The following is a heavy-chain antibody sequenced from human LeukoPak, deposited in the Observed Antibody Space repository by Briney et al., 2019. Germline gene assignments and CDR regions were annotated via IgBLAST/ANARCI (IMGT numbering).Heavy chain of an antibody. V-gene: IGHV3-7*03. CDR1: GFTFSSYM. J-gene: IGHJ5*02. Sequence: GESLRLSCAASGFTFSSYMMTWVRQAPGKGLEWVANIKPDGGEKFYVDSVRGRFTISRDNAKNSLYLQMNSLRAEDMALYYCAKSGIAAAGVEGWFDPWGQGTLVTVSS. CDR3: AKSGIAAAGVEGWFDP. CDR2: IKPDGGEK. D-gene: IGHD6-13*01.